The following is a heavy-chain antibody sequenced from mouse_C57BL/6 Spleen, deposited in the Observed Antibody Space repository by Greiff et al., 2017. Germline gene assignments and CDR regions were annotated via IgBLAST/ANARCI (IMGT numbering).Heavy chain of an antibody. Sequence: EVHLVESGGGLVKPGGSLKLSCAASGMHWVRQAPEKGLEWVAYISSGSSTIYYADTVKGRFTISRDNAKNTLFLQMTSLRSEDTAMYYCARRGLDYWGQGTTLTVSS. V-gene: IGHV5-17*01. CDR2: ISSGSSTI. CDR3: ARRGLDY. J-gene: IGHJ2*01. CDR1: G.